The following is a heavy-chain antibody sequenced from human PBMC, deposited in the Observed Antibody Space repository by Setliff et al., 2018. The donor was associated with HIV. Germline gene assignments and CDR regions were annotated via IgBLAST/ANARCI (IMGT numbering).Heavy chain of an antibody. D-gene: IGHD6-13*01. V-gene: IGHV4-39*07. Sequence: PSETLSLTCTVSGASISRSSYYWGWIRQPPGKGLEWIGSTYNSGSTYYNPSLKSRVMISVDTSNNQFSLKVISVTAADTAVYYCASLLPYRSGWYDFDYWGQGTLVTVSS. CDR2: TYNSGST. J-gene: IGHJ4*02. CDR1: GASISRSSYY. CDR3: ASLLPYRSGWYDFDY.